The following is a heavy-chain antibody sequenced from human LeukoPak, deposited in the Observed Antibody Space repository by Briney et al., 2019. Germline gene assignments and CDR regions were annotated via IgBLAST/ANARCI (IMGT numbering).Heavy chain of an antibody. CDR1: GVTLSSYW. CDR3: ARDITLTRGGRSDY. J-gene: IGHJ4*02. V-gene: IGHV3-74*01. CDR2: INSDGKTT. Sequence: GGSLRLSCAASGVTLSSYWMYLVRQAPPQGLVWVSRINSDGKTTNYADSVKGRSTISRDNAKNTLYLQMNSLRAEDTAVYYCARDITLTRGGRSDYWGQGTLVTVSA. D-gene: IGHD3-10*01.